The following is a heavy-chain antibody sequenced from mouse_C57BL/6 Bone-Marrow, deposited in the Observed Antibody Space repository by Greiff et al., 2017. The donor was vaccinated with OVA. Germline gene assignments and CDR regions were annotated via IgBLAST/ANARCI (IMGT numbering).Heavy chain of an antibody. CDR3: RSDYYGSSPSYLDY. V-gene: IGHV1-83*01. D-gene: IGHD1-1*01. J-gene: IGHJ2*01. CDR1: YTFTDYYI. CDR2: YPGSGNTY. Sequence: VQLQQSGPELVKPGASVKMSCKASGYTFTDYYIHWVKQKPGKGLEWIGEIYPGSGNTYYNEKFKGKATLTVDRSSSTAYKQLSSMTSEDSAGYICARSDYYGSSPSYLDYWGQGTTLTVSS.